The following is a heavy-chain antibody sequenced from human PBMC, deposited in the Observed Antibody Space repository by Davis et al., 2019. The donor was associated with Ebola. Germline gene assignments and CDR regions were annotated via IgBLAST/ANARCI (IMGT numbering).Heavy chain of an antibody. J-gene: IGHJ4*02. D-gene: IGHD1-7*01. Sequence: PSETLSLTCTASGGSISSYYWSWIRQPAGKGLEWIGRIYSGGTTNYNPSLKSRVTMSVATSKKQFSLNLSSVTAADTAVYYCARGANWNYPYYFDYWGQGTLVTVSS. CDR3: ARGANWNYPYYFDY. CDR2: IYSGGTT. CDR1: GGSISSYY. V-gene: IGHV4-4*07.